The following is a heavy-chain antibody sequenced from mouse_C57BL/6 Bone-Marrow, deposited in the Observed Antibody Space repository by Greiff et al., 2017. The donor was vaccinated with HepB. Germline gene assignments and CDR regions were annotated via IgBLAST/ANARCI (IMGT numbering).Heavy chain of an antibody. CDR2: IDPENGDT. V-gene: IGHV14-4*01. Sequence: EVQLQQSGAELVRPGASVKLSCTASGFNIKDDYMHWVKQRPEQGLEWIGWIDPENGDTEYASKFQGKATITADTSSNTAYLQLSRLTSEDTAVYYCTTHLISNAYWGQGTLVTVSA. CDR1: GFNIKDDY. D-gene: IGHD1-1*01. CDR3: TTHLISNAY. J-gene: IGHJ3*01.